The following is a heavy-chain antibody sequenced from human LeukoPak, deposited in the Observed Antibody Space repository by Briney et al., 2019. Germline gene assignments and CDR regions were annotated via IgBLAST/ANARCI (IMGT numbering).Heavy chain of an antibody. CDR1: GGSISSGNHY. CDR3: VRHLTVLYYYIDV. J-gene: IGHJ6*03. V-gene: IGHV4-39*01. Sequence: PSETLSLTCTVSGGSISSGNHYWGWIRQPPGKGLEWIGTIYFNGNTYSTPSLESRVTMSVDTSENQFSLKLSSVTAADMAVYYCVRHLTVLYYYIDVWGTGTTVTVSS. CDR2: IYFNGNT. D-gene: IGHD2-8*02.